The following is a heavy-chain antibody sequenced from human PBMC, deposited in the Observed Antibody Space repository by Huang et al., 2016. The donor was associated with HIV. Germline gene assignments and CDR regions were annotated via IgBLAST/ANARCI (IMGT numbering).Heavy chain of an antibody. J-gene: IGHJ5*02. CDR3: ARSAVPGDGDWFDP. CDR1: GFTFTNYA. Sequence: QVQLVESGVGLVQPGRSLRLSCAAFGFTFTNYAIHWVRQAPVKGLELVAFISNDGRNKFYSDSVKGRFTIARDNSKSTLYLLMNSLRVDDTALYYCARSAVPGDGDWFDPWGQGTLVTVSS. CDR2: ISNDGRNK. D-gene: IGHD6-19*01. V-gene: IGHV3-30*04.